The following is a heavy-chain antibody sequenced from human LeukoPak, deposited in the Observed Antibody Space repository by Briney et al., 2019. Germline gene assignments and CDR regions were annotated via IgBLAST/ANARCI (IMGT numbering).Heavy chain of an antibody. Sequence: GRSLRLSCAASGFTFSSYGMHWVRQAPGKGLEWVAVISYDGSNKYYADSVKGRFTISRDNSKNTLYLQMNSLRAEDTAVYYCARESGSYYHDAFDIWGQGTMVTVSS. CDR1: GFTFSSYG. CDR2: ISYDGSNK. J-gene: IGHJ3*02. D-gene: IGHD1-26*01. V-gene: IGHV3-30*03. CDR3: ARESGSYYHDAFDI.